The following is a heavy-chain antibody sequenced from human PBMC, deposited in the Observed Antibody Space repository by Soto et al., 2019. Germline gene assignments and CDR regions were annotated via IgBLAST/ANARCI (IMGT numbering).Heavy chain of an antibody. CDR2: IWYDGSNK. CDR1: GVSFSSYG. Sequence: GGSLGLSSAAYGVSFSSYGMHWVRQAPGKGLEWVAVIWYDGSNKYYADSVKGRFTISRDNSKNTLYLQMNSLRAEDTAVYYCSRQRVPRFFLMVVWGKCTKVTVSA. J-gene: IGHJ6*04. CDR3: SRQRVPRFFLMVV. D-gene: IGHD3-3*01. V-gene: IGHV3-33*01.